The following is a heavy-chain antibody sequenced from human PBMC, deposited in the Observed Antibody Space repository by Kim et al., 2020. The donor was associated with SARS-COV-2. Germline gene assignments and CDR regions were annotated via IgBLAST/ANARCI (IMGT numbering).Heavy chain of an antibody. CDR1: GFTVSSNY. V-gene: IGHV3-53*01. D-gene: IGHD5-12*01. CDR3: ARGGWGGYSGYEYVYDYYVDS. J-gene: IGHJ4*02. Sequence: GGSLRLSCAASGFTVSSNYMSWVRQAPGKGLEWVSVIYSGGSTYYSDSVKGRFTISSDNSKNTLYFQMNSLRAEDTAVYYCARGGWGGYSGYEYVYDYYVDSWGQRTPVTVSS. CDR2: IYSGGST.